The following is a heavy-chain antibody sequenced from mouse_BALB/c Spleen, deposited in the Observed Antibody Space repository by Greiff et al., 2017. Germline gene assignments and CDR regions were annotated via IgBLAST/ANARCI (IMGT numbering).Heavy chain of an antibody. J-gene: IGHJ2*01. Sequence: EVKLMESGGDLVKPGGSLKLSCAASGFTFSSYGMSWVRQTPDKRLEWVATISSGGSYTYYPDSVKGRFTISRDNAKNTLYLQMSSLKSEDTAMYYCARGGGNPFDYWGQGTTLTVSS. D-gene: IGHD2-1*01. CDR3: ARGGGNPFDY. CDR2: ISSGGSYT. CDR1: GFTFSSYG. V-gene: IGHV5-6*02.